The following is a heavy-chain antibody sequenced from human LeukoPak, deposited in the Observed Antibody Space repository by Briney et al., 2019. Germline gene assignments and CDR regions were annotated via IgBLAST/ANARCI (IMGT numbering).Heavy chain of an antibody. CDR3: ASLVDTAMSY. D-gene: IGHD5-18*01. V-gene: IGHV4-59*08. Sequence: SETLSLTCTVSGGSNSSYYWSWIRQPPGKGLEWIGYIYYSGSTNYNPSLKSRVTISVDTSKNQFSLKLSSVTAADTAVYYCASLVDTAMSYWGQGTLVTVSS. CDR2: IYYSGST. CDR1: GGSNSSYY. J-gene: IGHJ4*02.